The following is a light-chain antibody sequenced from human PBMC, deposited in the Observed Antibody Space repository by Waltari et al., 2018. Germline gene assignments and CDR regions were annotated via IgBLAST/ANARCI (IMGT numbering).Light chain of an antibody. Sequence: QSVLTQPPSASGTPGQRVTISCSGSSSNLGSNIVTWYQQFPGTAPKPLICSNNQRPSGVPDRFSGSKSGTSGSLAISGLRSEDEADYFCAAWDDSLNGWVFGGGTKLTVL. CDR2: SNN. J-gene: IGLJ3*02. V-gene: IGLV1-44*01. CDR3: AAWDDSLNGWV. CDR1: SSNLGSNI.